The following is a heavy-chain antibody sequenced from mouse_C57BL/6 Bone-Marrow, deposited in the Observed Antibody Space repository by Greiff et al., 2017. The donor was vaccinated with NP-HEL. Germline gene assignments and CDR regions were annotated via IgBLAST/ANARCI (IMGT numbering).Heavy chain of an antibody. CDR3: ARLEGWLLGYFDY. CDR2: ILPGGGST. CDR1: GYTFTGYW. D-gene: IGHD2-3*01. J-gene: IGHJ2*01. V-gene: IGHV1-9*01. Sequence: QVQLQQSGAELMKPGASVKLSCKATGYTFTGYWIEWVKQRPGHGLEWIGEILPGGGSTNYNEKFKGKATFTADTSSNTAYMQLSSLTTEDSAIYYCARLEGWLLGYFDYWGQGTTLTVSS.